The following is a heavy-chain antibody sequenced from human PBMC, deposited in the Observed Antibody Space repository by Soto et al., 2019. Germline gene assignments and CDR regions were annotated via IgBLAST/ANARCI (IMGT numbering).Heavy chain of an antibody. CDR1: GFTFSSYA. D-gene: IGHD3-10*01. CDR2: ISYDGSNK. J-gene: IGHJ4*02. CDR3: ARDDRHLFGVIDY. V-gene: IGHV3-30-3*01. Sequence: QVQLVESGGGVVQPGRSLRLSCAASGFTFSSYAMHGARQAPGRGREWVAVISYDGSNKYYADSVKGRFTISRDNSKNTLYLQMNSLRAEDTAVYYCARDDRHLFGVIDYWGQGTLVTVSS.